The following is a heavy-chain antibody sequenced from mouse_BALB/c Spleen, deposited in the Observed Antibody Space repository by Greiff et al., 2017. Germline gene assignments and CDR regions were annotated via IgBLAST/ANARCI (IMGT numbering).Heavy chain of an antibody. V-gene: IGHV7-3*02. CDR2: IRNKANGYTT. CDR1: GFTFTDYY. J-gene: IGHJ2*01. Sequence: VNVVESGGGLVQPGGSLRLSCATSGFTFTDYYMSWVRQPPGKALEWLGFIRNKANGYTTEYSASVKGRFTISRDNSQSILYLQMNTLRAEDSATYYCARARGDYFDYWGQGTTLTVSS. CDR3: ARARGDYFDY.